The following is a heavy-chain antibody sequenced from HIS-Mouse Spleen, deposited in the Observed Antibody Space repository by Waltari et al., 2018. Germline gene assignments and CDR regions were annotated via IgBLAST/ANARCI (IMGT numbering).Heavy chain of an antibody. Sequence: EVQLVESGGGLVQPGGSLRLSCAASGFPFSSYWVRWVRQAQGKGLECVANIKQDGSEKYYVESVKGRFTISRDNAKNSLYLQMNSLRAEDTAVYYCAREPHYGGNSHFDYWGQGTLVTVSS. CDR2: IKQDGSEK. CDR1: GFPFSSYW. V-gene: IGHV3-7*01. D-gene: IGHD4-17*01. CDR3: AREPHYGGNSHFDY. J-gene: IGHJ4*02.